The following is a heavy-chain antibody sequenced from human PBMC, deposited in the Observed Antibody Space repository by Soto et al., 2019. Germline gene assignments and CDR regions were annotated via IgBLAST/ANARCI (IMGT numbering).Heavy chain of an antibody. J-gene: IGHJ3*02. CDR2: IYSGGST. D-gene: IGHD4-4*01. Sequence: EVQLVESGGGLIQPGGSLRLSCAASGFTVSSNYMSWVRQAPGKGLEWVSVIYSGGSTYYADSVKGRFTISRDNSKNTLYLQMNSLRAEDTAVYYCARDSYTTPNAFDIWGQGTMVTVSS. CDR1: GFTVSSNY. V-gene: IGHV3-53*01. CDR3: ARDSYTTPNAFDI.